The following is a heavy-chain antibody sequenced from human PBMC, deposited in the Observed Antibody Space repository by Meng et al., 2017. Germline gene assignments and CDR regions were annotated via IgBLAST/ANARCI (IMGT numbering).Heavy chain of an antibody. CDR2: INTNTGNP. CDR3: ARDNGANGFDY. CDR1: GYTFTSYG. D-gene: IGHD4/OR15-4a*01. J-gene: IGHJ4*02. V-gene: IGHV7-4-1*02. Sequence: QVQLVQSGTEWKKSEASVKVSCKASGYTFTSYGMTWVRQAPGQGLEWVGWINTNTGNPTYAQGFTGRFVFSLDTSVSTAYLQISSLEAEDTAVYFCARDNGANGFDYWGQGTLVTVSS.